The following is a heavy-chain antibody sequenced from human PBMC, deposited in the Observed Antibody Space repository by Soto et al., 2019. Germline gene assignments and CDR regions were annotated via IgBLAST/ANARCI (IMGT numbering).Heavy chain of an antibody. D-gene: IGHD6-13*01. V-gene: IGHV4-59*08. CDR2: IYHSGCS. Sequence: QVQLQESGPGLVKPSETLSLTCTVSGDSIRAYYWSWIRQSPGKALEWIGYIYHSGCSDHNPSLTSRVTISVDTSRNQFSLKLSSVTAADTAVYYCARHAIEGYSSTWFNYWGQGIRVSVSS. CDR1: GDSIRAYY. J-gene: IGHJ4*02. CDR3: ARHAIEGYSSTWFNY.